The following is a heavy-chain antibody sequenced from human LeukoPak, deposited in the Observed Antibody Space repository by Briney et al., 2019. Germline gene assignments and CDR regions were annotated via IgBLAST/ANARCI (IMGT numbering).Heavy chain of an antibody. CDR3: AREGTTIFGVVDY. V-gene: IGHV4-61*02. J-gene: IGHJ4*02. Sequence: SETLSLTCTVSGGSISSGSYYWSWIRQPAGKGLEWIGRIYTSGSTNYNPSLKSRVTISVDTSKNQFSLKLSSVTAADTAVYYCAREGTTIFGVVDYWGQGTLVTVSS. CDR1: GGSISSGSYY. CDR2: IYTSGST. D-gene: IGHD3-3*01.